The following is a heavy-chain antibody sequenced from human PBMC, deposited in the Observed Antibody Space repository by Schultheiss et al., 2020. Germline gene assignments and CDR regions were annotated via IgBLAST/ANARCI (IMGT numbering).Heavy chain of an antibody. CDR3: ARDIRIRDSSSWYFPPDYYYYGMDV. CDR2: IYYSGST. Sequence: SATMSLTCTVSGGSISSGGYYWSWIRQHPGKGLEWIGYIYYSGSTYYNPSLKSRVTISVDTSKNQFSLKLSSVTAADTAVYYCARDIRIRDSSSWYFPPDYYYYGMDVWGPGTTVTV. J-gene: IGHJ6*02. D-gene: IGHD6-13*01. V-gene: IGHV4-31*03. CDR1: GGSISSGGYY.